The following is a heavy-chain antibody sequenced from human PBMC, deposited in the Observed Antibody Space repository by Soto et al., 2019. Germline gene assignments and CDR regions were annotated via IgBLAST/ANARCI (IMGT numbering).Heavy chain of an antibody. CDR2: IYTSGST. CDR3: ARGWLSSTYYYGLDV. Sequence: SETLSLTCTVSGDSISSYYLSWIRQPAGKGLEWIGRIYTSGSTNYNPSLKSRVTMSVDTSKNQFSLKLSSVTAADTAVYYCARGWLSSTYYYGLDVWGQGTTVTVYS. J-gene: IGHJ6*02. V-gene: IGHV4-4*07. D-gene: IGHD6-13*01. CDR1: GDSISSYY.